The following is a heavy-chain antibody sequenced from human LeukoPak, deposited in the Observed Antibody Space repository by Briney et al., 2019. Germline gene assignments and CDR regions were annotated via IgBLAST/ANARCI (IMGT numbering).Heavy chain of an antibody. J-gene: IGHJ4*02. V-gene: IGHV3-15*01. CDR1: GFTFSNAW. CDR3: TTDLTYYYDSSGYYELDY. D-gene: IGHD3-22*01. CDR2: IRSKTDGGTT. Sequence: GGSLRLSCAASGFTFSNAWMSWVRQAPGKGLEWVGRIRSKTDGGTTDYAAPVKGRFTISRDDSKNTLYLQMNSLKTEDTAVYYCTTDLTYYYDSSGYYELDYWGQGTLVTVSS.